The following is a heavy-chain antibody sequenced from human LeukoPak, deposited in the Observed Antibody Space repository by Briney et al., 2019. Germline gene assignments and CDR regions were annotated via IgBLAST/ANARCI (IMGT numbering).Heavy chain of an antibody. CDR2: IYYSGST. CDR3: AGHHPRNTVDF. J-gene: IGHJ4*02. CDR1: GGSISIYY. Sequence: PSETLSLTCTVSGGSISIYYWSWIRQPPGKGLEWIGYIYYSGSTNYNPSLKSRVTISLETSKNQFSLKLSSVTAADTAVYYCAGHHPRNTVDFWGQGTLVTVSS. D-gene: IGHD2/OR15-2a*01. V-gene: IGHV4-59*08.